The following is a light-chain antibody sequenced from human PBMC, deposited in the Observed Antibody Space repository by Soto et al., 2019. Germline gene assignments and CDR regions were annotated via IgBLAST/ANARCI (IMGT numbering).Light chain of an antibody. CDR1: QTVSSN. V-gene: IGKV3-15*01. CDR2: GAS. CDR3: QQYNNWPGT. Sequence: GSLSCRASQTVSSNLAWYQQKPGQAPRLLIYGASTRATGIPARFSGSGSGTEFTLTISSLQSEDFAVYYCQQYNNWPGTFGQGTKVDIK. J-gene: IGKJ1*01.